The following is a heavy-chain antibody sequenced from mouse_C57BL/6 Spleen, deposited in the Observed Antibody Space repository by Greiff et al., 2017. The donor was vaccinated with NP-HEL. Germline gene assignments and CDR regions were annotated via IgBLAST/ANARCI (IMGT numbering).Heavy chain of an antibody. V-gene: IGHV1-69*01. CDR1: GYTFTSYW. CDR3: ARSDYGNYAYYFDD. D-gene: IGHD2-1*01. J-gene: IGHJ2*01. CDR2: IDPSDSYT. Sequence: QVQLQQPGAELVMPGASVKLSCKASGYTFTSYWMHWVKQRPGQGLEWIGEIDPSDSYTNYNQKFKGKSTLTVDKSSSTAYMQLSSLTSEDSAVYYCARSDYGNYAYYFDDWGQGTTLTVSS.